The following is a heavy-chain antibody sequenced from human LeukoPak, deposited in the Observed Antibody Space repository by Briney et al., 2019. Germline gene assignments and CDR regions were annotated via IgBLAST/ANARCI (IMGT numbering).Heavy chain of an antibody. CDR1: GGSFSGYY. V-gene: IGHV4-34*01. J-gene: IGHJ4*02. CDR2: INHSGST. Sequence: SETLSLTCAVYGGSFSGYYWSWIRQPPGKGLEWIGEINHSGSTNYNPSLKSRVTISVDTSKNQFSLKLSSVTAADTAVYYCARFSGSYCDYWGQGTLVTVSS. CDR3: ARFSGSYCDY. D-gene: IGHD3-10*01.